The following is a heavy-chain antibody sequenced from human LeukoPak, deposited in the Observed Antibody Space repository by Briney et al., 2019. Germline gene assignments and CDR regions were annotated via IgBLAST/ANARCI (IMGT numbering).Heavy chain of an antibody. Sequence: GESLKISCKGSGYSFTSYDINWVRQATGQGLEWMGWMNPNSGNTGYAQKFQGRVTMTRNTSISTAYMELSSLRSEDTAVYYCARVTSGSYNYWGQGTLVTVSS. CDR1: GYSFTSYD. J-gene: IGHJ4*02. CDR2: MNPNSGNT. D-gene: IGHD1-26*01. CDR3: ARVTSGSYNY. V-gene: IGHV1-8*01.